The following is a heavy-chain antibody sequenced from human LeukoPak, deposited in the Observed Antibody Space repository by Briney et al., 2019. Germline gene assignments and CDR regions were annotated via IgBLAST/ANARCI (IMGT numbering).Heavy chain of an antibody. D-gene: IGHD2-2*01. CDR2: MNPNSGNT. CDR3: ARGFVVVPAAMGY. V-gene: IGHV1-8*03. Sequence: ASVRVSCKASGYTFTSYDINWVRQATGQGLEWMGWMNPNSGNTGYAQKFQGRVTITRNTSISTAYMELSSLRSEDTAVYYCARGFVVVPAAMGYWGQGTLVTVSS. CDR1: GYTFTSYD. J-gene: IGHJ4*02.